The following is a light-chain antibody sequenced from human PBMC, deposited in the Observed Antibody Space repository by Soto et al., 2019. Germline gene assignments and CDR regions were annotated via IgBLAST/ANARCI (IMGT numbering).Light chain of an antibody. J-gene: IGKJ1*01. CDR3: QQYHTDWT. Sequence: DIQMTQSPSTLSASVGDTLTITCRASESIDNWLAWYQQKPGKAPXXLIFAASTLIRGVPSRFRGLGSGTDFTPTISSLQVDDYATVYCQQYHTDWTFGQGTKVDNK. CDR2: AAS. V-gene: IGKV1-5*01. CDR1: ESIDNW.